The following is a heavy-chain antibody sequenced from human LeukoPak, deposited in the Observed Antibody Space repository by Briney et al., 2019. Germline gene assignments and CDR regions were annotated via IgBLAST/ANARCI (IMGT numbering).Heavy chain of an antibody. J-gene: IGHJ4*02. V-gene: IGHV4-4*07. D-gene: IGHD5-18*01. CDR2: IYTSGST. CDR1: GGSISSYY. Sequence: SETLSLTCTVSGGSISSYYWSWIRQPAGKGLEWIGRIYTSGSTNYNPSLKSRVTMSVDTSKNQFSLKLSTVTAADTAVYYCARSGYSYGFVDYWGQGTLVTVSS. CDR3: ARSGYSYGFVDY.